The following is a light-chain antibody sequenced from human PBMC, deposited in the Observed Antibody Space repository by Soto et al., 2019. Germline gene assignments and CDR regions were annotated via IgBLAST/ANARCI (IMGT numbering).Light chain of an antibody. CDR2: AAS. V-gene: IGKV1-12*01. CDR1: QDISNW. CDR3: QHANSFPLN. Sequence: DIQMTQSPSSVSASVGDRVTITCRASQDISNWLAWYQQKPGKAPNLLIYAASSLQSGVPSRFSESGSGTDFTLTISSLQPEDIATYYCQHANSFPLNCGGGTKVDLK. J-gene: IGKJ4*01.